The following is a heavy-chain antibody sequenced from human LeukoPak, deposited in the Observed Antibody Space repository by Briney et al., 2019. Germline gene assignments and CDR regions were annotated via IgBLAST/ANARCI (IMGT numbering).Heavy chain of an antibody. CDR3: ARDLGVAARLDAFDI. D-gene: IGHD6-6*01. CDR1: GGSFSGYY. J-gene: IGHJ3*02. V-gene: IGHV4-59*01. CDR2: IYYSGST. Sequence: SETLSLTCAVYGGSFSGYYWSWIRQPPGKGLEWIGYIYYSGSTNYNPSLKSRVTISVDTSKNQFSLKLSSVTAADTAVYYCARDLGVAARLDAFDIWGQGTMVTVSS.